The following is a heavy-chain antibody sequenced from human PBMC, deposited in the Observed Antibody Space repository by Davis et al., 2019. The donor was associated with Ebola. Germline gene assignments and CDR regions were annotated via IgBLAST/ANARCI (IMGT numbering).Heavy chain of an antibody. V-gene: IGHV3-30*03. CDR1: GFSFSSYG. D-gene: IGHD3-3*01. CDR3: ARALPTIFGVTDIRGGVWFDP. Sequence: GESLKISCAASGFSFSSYGIHWVRQAAGKGLEWVVAISYNGHNRYYIDSVKGRFTISRDNSKNTLYLQMNSLRVEDTAVYYCARALPTIFGVTDIRGGVWFDPWGQGTLVTVSS. CDR2: ISYNGHNR. J-gene: IGHJ5*02.